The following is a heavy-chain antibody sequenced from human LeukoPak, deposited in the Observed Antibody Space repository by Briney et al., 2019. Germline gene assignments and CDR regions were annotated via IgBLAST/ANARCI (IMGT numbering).Heavy chain of an antibody. J-gene: IGHJ4*02. CDR3: ARVANLGAGSFDH. CDR1: GFTFSSYT. CDR2: ISSSSSYI. D-gene: IGHD1-26*01. Sequence: PGASLRLSCAASGFTFSSYTMNWVRQAPGKGLEWVSSISSSSSYIYYADSVKGRFTISRDNAKNSLYLQMNSLRAEDTAVYYCARVANLGAGSFDHWGQGTLVTVSS. V-gene: IGHV3-21*01.